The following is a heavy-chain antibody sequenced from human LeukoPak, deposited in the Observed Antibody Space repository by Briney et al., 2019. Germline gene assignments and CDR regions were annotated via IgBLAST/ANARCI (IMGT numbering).Heavy chain of an antibody. V-gene: IGHV3-21*01. CDR2: ISSSSSYI. Sequence: GGSLRLSCAASGFTFSSYSMNWVRQAPGKGLEWVSSISSSSSYIYYADSVKGRFTISRDNAKNSLYLQMYSLRAEDTAVYYCAREVGSIAAAGTSHMDVWGKGTTVTVSS. CDR3: AREVGSIAAAGTSHMDV. CDR1: GFTFSSYS. J-gene: IGHJ6*03. D-gene: IGHD6-13*01.